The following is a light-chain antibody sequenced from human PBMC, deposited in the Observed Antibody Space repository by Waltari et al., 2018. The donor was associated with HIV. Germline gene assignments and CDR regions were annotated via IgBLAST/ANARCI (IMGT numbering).Light chain of an antibody. V-gene: IGKV1-33*01. J-gene: IGKJ5*01. CDR1: QDIRNF. CDR3: QQFNNYPIT. CDR2: DAS. Sequence: DIRLTQSPSSLSASVGDTVTITCQASQDIRNFLNWYQQRPGRTPKHLIYDASSLEKGVPSRFSGSASGTDFTLTISSLQPEDIATYYCQQFNNYPITFGQGTRLDLK.